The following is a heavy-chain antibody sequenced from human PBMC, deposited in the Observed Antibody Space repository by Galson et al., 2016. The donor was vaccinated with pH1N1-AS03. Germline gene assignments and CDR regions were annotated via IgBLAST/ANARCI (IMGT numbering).Heavy chain of an antibody. CDR2: IYSGGDT. J-gene: IGHJ4*02. Sequence: SLRLSCAASGFTVSSKYMNWVRQAPGKALEWISVIYSGGDTFYADSVKGRFTISRDNSKNTLYLQMNSLAAADTAVYYCAKAPNAVSTGGEYWGQGTLATVSS. V-gene: IGHV3-53*01. D-gene: IGHD5/OR15-5a*01. CDR1: GFTVSSKY. CDR3: AKAPNAVSTGGEY.